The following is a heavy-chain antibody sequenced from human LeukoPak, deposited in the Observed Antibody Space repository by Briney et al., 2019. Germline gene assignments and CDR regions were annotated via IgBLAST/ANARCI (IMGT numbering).Heavy chain of an antibody. CDR3: ARHGRGGYDPVEY. J-gene: IGHJ4*02. CDR2: IYSGASGT. CDR1: GYSLTSFW. D-gene: IGHD5-12*01. V-gene: IGHV5-51*01. Sequence: PGEPLKISCKGSGYSLTSFWIGWVRQVPGKGLEWMGIIYSGASGTRYSPSFKGQVTIPADKSISTAYLQWMSLKASDPAIYYCARHGRGGYDPVEYWGQGTLVTVSS.